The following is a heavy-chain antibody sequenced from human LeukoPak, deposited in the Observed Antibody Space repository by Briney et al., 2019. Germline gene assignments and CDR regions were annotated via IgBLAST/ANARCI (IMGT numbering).Heavy chain of an antibody. CDR1: GYTFTGYY. V-gene: IGHV1-2*02. CDR3: ARGENWGLSQYDAFDI. J-gene: IGHJ3*02. Sequence: GASVKVSCKASGYTFTGYYMHWVRQAPGQGLEWMGWINPNSGGTNYAQKFQGRVTMTRDTSISTAYMELSRLRSDDTAVYYCARGENWGLSQYDAFDIWGQGTMVTVSS. CDR2: INPNSGGT. D-gene: IGHD7-27*01.